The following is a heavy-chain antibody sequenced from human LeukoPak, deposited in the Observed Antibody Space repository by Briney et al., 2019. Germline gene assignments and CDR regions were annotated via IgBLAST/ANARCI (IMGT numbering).Heavy chain of an antibody. CDR3: AKDNTPFILTGSYFDY. Sequence: GGSLRLSCEGFGFTFSNYAMSWVRQAPGKGLEWVSAISGSGGSTYYADSVKGRFTISRDNSKNTLYLQMNSLGAEDTAVYYCAKDNTPFILTGSYFDYWGQGTLVTVSS. V-gene: IGHV3-23*01. J-gene: IGHJ4*02. CDR2: ISGSGGST. D-gene: IGHD3-9*01. CDR1: GFTFSNYA.